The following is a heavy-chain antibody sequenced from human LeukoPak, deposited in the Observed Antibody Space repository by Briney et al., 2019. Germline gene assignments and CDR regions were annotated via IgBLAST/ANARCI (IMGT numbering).Heavy chain of an antibody. J-gene: IGHJ3*02. Sequence: ASVKVSCKASGYTFTGYYMHWVRQAPGQGLEWMGRINPNSGGTNYAQKFQGRVTMTRDTSISTAYMELSRLRSDDTAVYYCARVVCSSTSCYDAFDIWGQGTMVTVSS. CDR2: INPNSGGT. CDR1: GYTFTGYY. V-gene: IGHV1-2*06. CDR3: ARVVCSSTSCYDAFDI. D-gene: IGHD2-2*01.